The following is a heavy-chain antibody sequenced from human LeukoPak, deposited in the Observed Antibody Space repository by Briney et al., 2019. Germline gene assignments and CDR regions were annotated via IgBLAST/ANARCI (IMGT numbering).Heavy chain of an antibody. J-gene: IGHJ6*02. V-gene: IGHV1-69*04. CDR3: ASYYGSGSYYAPYYYGMDV. CDR1: GGTFSSYA. D-gene: IGHD3-10*01. CDR2: IIPILGIA. Sequence: ASVKVSCKASGGTFSSYAISWVRQAPGQGLEWMGRIIPILGIANYAQKFQGRVTITADKSTSTAYMELSRLRSEDTAVYYCASYYGSGSYYAPYYYGMDVWGQGTTVTVSS.